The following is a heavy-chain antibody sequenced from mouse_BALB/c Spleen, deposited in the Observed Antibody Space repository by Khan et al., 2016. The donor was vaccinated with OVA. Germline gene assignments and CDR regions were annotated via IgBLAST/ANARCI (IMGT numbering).Heavy chain of an antibody. CDR3: ASNYDYDDGLAY. V-gene: IGHV2-2*02. J-gene: IGHJ3*01. D-gene: IGHD2-4*01. CDR1: GFSLTTYG. Sequence: QVQLKQSGPGLVQPSQSLSITCTVSGFSLTTYGVHWVRQSPGKGLEWLGVIWSGGSTDYNAAFISRLNISKENSKSQAFFKMNSLQANDTAISYCASNYDYDDGLAYCGQGTLVTVSA. CDR2: IWSGGST.